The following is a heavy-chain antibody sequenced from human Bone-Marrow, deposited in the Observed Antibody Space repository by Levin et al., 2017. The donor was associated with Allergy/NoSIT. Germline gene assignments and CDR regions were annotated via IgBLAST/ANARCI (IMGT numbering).Heavy chain of an antibody. CDR2: ISGGGSTT. CDR1: GFTFSDYA. V-gene: IGHV3-23*01. D-gene: IGHD3-3*01. J-gene: IGHJ6*02. CDR3: SKDADVGDFWSGYSENNYYDGMDV. Sequence: GGSLRLSCAASGFTFSDYAMNWVRQAPGKGLEWVSVISGGGSTTFYADSVKGRFTVFRDKSKNTVYLQMNSPRVEDTAVYYCSKDADVGDFWSGYSENNYYDGMDVWGQGTTVIVSS.